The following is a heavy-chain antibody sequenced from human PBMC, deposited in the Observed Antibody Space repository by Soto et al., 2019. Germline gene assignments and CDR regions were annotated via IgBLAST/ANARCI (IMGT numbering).Heavy chain of an antibody. V-gene: IGHV3-48*03. D-gene: IGHD3-3*01. CDR3: ARDKLDDFYGMDV. CDR2: ISSSGSTI. CDR1: GFTSSSYE. Sequence: GGSLRLSCAASGFTSSSYEMNWVRQAPGKGLEWVSYISSSGSTIYYADSVKGRFTISRDNAKNSLYPQMNSLRAEDTAVYYCARDKLDDFYGMDVWGQGTTVTVSS. J-gene: IGHJ6*02.